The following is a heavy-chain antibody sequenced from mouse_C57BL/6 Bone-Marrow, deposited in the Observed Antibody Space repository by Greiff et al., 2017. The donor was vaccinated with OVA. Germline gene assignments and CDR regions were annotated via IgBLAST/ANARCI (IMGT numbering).Heavy chain of an antibody. D-gene: IGHD2-14*01. CDR1: GYTFTSYW. CDR3: AREGVLPFDY. Sequence: VQLQQPGAELVMPGASVKLSCKASGYTFTSYWMHWVKQRPGQGLEWIGELDPSDSYTNYNQKFKGKSTLTVDKSSSTAYMQLSSLTSEDSAVYYCAREGVLPFDYWGQGTTLTVSS. CDR2: LDPSDSYT. J-gene: IGHJ2*01. V-gene: IGHV1-69*01.